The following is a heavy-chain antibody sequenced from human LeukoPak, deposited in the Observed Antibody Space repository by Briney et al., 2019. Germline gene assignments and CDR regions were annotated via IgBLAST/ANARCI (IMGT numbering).Heavy chain of an antibody. D-gene: IGHD3-22*01. V-gene: IGHV3-23*01. CDR2: ISGSGGST. CDR3: AKDEWRYYYDSSGYKDY. Sequence: GGSLRLSCAASGFTFGDYAMSWVRQAPGKGLEWVSAISGSGGSTYYADSVKGRFTISRDNSKNTLYLQMNSLRAEDTAVYYCAKDEWRYYYDSSGYKDYWGQGTLVTVSS. CDR1: GFTFGDYA. J-gene: IGHJ4*02.